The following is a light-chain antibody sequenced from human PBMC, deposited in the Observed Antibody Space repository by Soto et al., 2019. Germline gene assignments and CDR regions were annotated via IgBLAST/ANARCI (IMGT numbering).Light chain of an antibody. CDR1: QSLGSD. J-gene: IGKJ1*01. V-gene: IGKV3-15*01. Sequence: IVMTQSPATLSVSPGERATLSWRASQSLGSDLAWYKQKPGQAPRLLIFGASARPTGIPARISGSGSGTDFTLTISSLKPEDFATYYCQQSYSTPRTFGQGTKVDIK. CDR2: GAS. CDR3: QQSYSTPRT.